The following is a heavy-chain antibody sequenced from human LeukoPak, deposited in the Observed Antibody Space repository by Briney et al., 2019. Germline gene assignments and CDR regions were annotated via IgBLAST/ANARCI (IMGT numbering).Heavy chain of an antibody. CDR3: AKRPGYYDSSGVY. J-gene: IGHJ4*02. CDR1: GYSFTSYW. V-gene: IGHV3-23*01. Sequence: GESLKISCKGSGYSFTSYWIGWVRQAPGKGLEWVSAISGSGGSTYYADSVKGRFTISRDNSKNTLYLQMNSLRAEDTAVYYCAKRPGYYDSSGVYWGQGTLVTVSS. CDR2: ISGSGGST. D-gene: IGHD3-22*01.